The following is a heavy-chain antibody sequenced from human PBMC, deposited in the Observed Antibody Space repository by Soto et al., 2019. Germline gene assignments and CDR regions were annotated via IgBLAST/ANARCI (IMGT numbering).Heavy chain of an antibody. Sequence: GGSLRLSCAASGFTFSSYSMNWVRQAPGKGLEWVSSISSSSSYIYYADSVKGRFTISRDNAKNSLYLQMNSLRAEDTAVYYCASLGYCSGGSCPGAFDIWGQGTMVTVSS. D-gene: IGHD2-15*01. CDR3: ASLGYCSGGSCPGAFDI. CDR1: GFTFSSYS. V-gene: IGHV3-21*01. CDR2: ISSSSSYI. J-gene: IGHJ3*02.